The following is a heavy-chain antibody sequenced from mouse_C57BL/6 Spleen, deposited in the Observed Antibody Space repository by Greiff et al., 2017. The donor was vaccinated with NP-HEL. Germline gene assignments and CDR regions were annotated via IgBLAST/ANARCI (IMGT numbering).Heavy chain of an antibody. CDR3: TTSRGSNPWFAY. V-gene: IGHV14-4*01. D-gene: IGHD2-5*01. CDR2: IDPENGDT. Sequence: EVQLQQSGAELVRPGASVKLSCTASGFNIKDDYMHWVKQRPEQGLEWIGWIDPENGDTEYASKFQGKATITADTSSNTAYLQLSSLTSEDTAVYYCTTSRGSNPWFAYWGQGTLVTVSA. CDR1: GFNIKDDY. J-gene: IGHJ3*01.